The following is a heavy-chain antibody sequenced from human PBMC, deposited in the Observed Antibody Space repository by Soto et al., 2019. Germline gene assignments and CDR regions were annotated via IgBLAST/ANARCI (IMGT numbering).Heavy chain of an antibody. CDR2: ISAYNGNT. CDR3: ARDQAYYYGSSGYYSPWDLDY. Sequence: ASVKVSCKASGYTFTSYGISWVRQAPGQGLEWMGWISAYNGNTNYAQKLQGRVTTTTDTSTSTAYMALRSLRPDDTAVYYCARDQAYYYGSSGYYSPWDLDYWGQETLVTVCS. D-gene: IGHD3-22*01. J-gene: IGHJ4*02. CDR1: GYTFTSYG. V-gene: IGHV1-18*04.